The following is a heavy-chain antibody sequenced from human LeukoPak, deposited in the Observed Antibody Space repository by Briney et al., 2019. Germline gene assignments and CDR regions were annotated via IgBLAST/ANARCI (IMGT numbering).Heavy chain of an antibody. J-gene: IGHJ4*02. V-gene: IGHV3-13*01. CDR3: VRGGEPGFDY. CDR1: GFTFSNLD. D-gene: IGHD3-16*01. CDR2: IATNGVT. Sequence: GVLRLSCATSGFTFSNLDMHWVRQAAGKGLEWVSGIATNGVTFYAPSVRGRFTMSRDNAQDSSFLQMNSLRAGDTALYYCVRGGEPGFDYWGQGILVTVSS.